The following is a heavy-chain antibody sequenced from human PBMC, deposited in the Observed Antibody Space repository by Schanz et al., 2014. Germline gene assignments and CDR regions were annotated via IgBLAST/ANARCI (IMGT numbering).Heavy chain of an antibody. CDR1: GYTFTSYD. V-gene: IGHV1-8*02. Sequence: QVQLVQSGAEVKKPGASVRLSCEASGYTFTSYDINWVRQAPGQGLELMGWMNSKAGNTGYAQKFQGRVTMTRHTSISTAYMELSSLRSEDTAVYYCARGGFFDSTSFDSWGQGTLVTVSS. D-gene: IGHD2-2*01. J-gene: IGHJ4*02. CDR3: ARGGFFDSTSFDS. CDR2: MNSKAGNT.